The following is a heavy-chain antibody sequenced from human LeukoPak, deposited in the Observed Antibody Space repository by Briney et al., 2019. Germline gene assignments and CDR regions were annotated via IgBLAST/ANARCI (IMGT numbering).Heavy chain of an antibody. CDR1: GGSISSGSYY. D-gene: IGHD2-15*01. V-gene: IGHV4-61*02. CDR2: IYTSGST. Sequence: PSETLSLTCTVSGGSISSGSYYWSWIRQPAGKGLEWIGRIYTSGSTNYNPSLKSRVTISVDTSKNQFSLKLSSVTAADTAVYYCARDQGCGGSCYELGYWGQETLVTVSS. J-gene: IGHJ4*02. CDR3: ARDQGCGGSCYELGY.